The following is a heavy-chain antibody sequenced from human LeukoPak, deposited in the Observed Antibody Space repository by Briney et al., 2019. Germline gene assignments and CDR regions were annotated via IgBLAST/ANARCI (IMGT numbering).Heavy chain of an antibody. CDR1: GFTFSDYY. J-gene: IGHJ3*02. CDR3: ARVAAAADAFDI. Sequence: GGSLRLSCAASGFTFSDYYMSWIRQAPGKGLEWVSYISSSGITIYYADSVKGRFTISRDNAKNSLYLQMNSLRAEDTAVYYCARVAAAADAFDIWGQGTMVTVSS. V-gene: IGHV3-11*01. D-gene: IGHD6-13*01. CDR2: ISSSGITI.